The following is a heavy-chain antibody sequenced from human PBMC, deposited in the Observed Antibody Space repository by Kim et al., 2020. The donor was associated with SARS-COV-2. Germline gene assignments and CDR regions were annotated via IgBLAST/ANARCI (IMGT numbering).Heavy chain of an antibody. CDR1: GYSFTDNY. V-gene: IGHV1-2*02. CDR3: ARGAVGEWLFGSV. CDR2: ISPGSGAT. J-gene: IGHJ6*02. D-gene: IGHD3-3*01. Sequence: ASVKVSCKTSGYSFTDNYMHWVRQVPGQGLEWLGWISPGSGATNYAQKFQGRITMTRDTSISTTYMELSSLISDDTAVYYCARGAVGEWLFGSVWGQGTTVTVSS.